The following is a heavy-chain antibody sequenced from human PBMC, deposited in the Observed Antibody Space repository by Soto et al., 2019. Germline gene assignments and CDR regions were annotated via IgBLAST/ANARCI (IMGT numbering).Heavy chain of an antibody. CDR2: IWYDGSNK. J-gene: IGHJ6*02. CDR3: ARGASSSWYGIYYYYGMDV. CDR1: GFTFSSYG. D-gene: IGHD6-13*01. V-gene: IGHV3-33*01. Sequence: GGSLRLSCAASGFTFSSYGMHWVRQAPGKGLEWVAVIWYDGSNKYYADSVKGRFTISRDNSKNTLYLQMNSLRAEDTAVYYCARGASSSWYGIYYYYGMDVWGQGTTVTVS.